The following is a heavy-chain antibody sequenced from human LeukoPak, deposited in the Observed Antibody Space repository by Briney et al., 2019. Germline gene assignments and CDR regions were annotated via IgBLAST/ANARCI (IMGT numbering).Heavy chain of an antibody. CDR1: LGSISSDY. J-gene: IGHJ5*02. CDR3: ARGGYSYGYFWFDP. CDR2: IYYSWST. Sequence: SETLSLTRTVSLGSISSDYWSWIRQPPSHRLEWMRYIYYSWSTNYNPSLKSRVTISVDTSKNQFSLKLSSVTAADTAVYYCARGGYSYGYFWFDPWVQGTLVTVSS. D-gene: IGHD5-18*01. V-gene: IGHV4-59*01.